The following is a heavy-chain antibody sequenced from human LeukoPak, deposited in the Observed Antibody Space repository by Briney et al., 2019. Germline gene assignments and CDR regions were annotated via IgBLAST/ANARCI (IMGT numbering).Heavy chain of an antibody. J-gene: IGHJ5*02. Sequence: GGSLRLSCAASGFTFSSYAMSWVRQASGKGLEWVSAISGSGGSTYYADSVKGRFTISRDNSKNTLYLQMNSLGAEDTAVYYCAKDRVVPAANGNWFDPWGQGTLVTVSS. D-gene: IGHD2-2*01. CDR1: GFTFSSYA. V-gene: IGHV3-23*01. CDR3: AKDRVVPAANGNWFDP. CDR2: ISGSGGST.